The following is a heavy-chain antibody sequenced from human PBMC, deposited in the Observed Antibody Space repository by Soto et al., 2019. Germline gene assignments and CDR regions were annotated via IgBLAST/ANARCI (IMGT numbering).Heavy chain of an antibody. CDR1: GGSISSGGYY. V-gene: IGHV4-31*03. D-gene: IGHD2-21*02. Sequence: QVQLQESGPGLVKPSQTLSLTCTVSGGSISSGGYYWSWIRQHPGKGLEWIGYIYYSGSTYYNPSLKSRVTISVDTSKNQFSLKLSSVTAADAAVYYCARGIVVVTATSLLRYFDLWGRGTLVTVSS. CDR3: ARGIVVVTATSLLRYFDL. J-gene: IGHJ2*01. CDR2: IYYSGST.